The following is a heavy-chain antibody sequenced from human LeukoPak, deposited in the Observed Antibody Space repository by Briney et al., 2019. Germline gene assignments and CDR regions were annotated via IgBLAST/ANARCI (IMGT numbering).Heavy chain of an antibody. V-gene: IGHV3-21*01. J-gene: IGHJ4*02. D-gene: IGHD1-26*01. CDR2: ISSSSSSYI. CDR3: ARRGSIVGATTFDY. CDR1: GFTLSSYS. Sequence: GGSLRLSCAASGFTLSSYSMNWVRQAPGKGLEWVSSISSSSSSYIYYADSVKGRFTISRDNAKNSLYLQMNSLRAEDTAVYYCARRGSIVGATTFDYWGQGTLVTVSS.